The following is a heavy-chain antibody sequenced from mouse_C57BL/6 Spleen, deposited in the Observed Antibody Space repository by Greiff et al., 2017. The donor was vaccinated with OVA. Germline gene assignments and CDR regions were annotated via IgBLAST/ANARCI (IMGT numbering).Heavy chain of an antibody. Sequence: EVHLVESEGGLVQPGSSMKLSCTASGFTLSDYYMAWVRQVPEKGLEWVANINYDGSSTYYLDSLKSRFIISRDNAKNILYLQMSSLKSEDTATYYCARGGWDLYYAMDYWGQGTSVTVSS. CDR1: GFTLSDYY. D-gene: IGHD4-1*01. V-gene: IGHV5-16*01. CDR3: ARGGWDLYYAMDY. J-gene: IGHJ4*01. CDR2: INYDGSST.